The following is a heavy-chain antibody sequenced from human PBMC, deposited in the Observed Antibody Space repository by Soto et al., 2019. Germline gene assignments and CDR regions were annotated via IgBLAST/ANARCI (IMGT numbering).Heavy chain of an antibody. CDR1: GFTFTSSA. V-gene: IGHV1-58*02. CDR2: IVVGSGNT. D-gene: IGHD3-9*01. Sequence: ASVKVSCKASGFTFTSSAMQCVRQARGQRLEWIGWIVVGSGNTNYAQKFQERVTITRDMSTSTAYMELSSLRSEDTAVYYCAAPLRYFDRDRYYYYYMDVWGKGTTVTVSS. CDR3: AAPLRYFDRDRYYYYYMDV. J-gene: IGHJ6*03.